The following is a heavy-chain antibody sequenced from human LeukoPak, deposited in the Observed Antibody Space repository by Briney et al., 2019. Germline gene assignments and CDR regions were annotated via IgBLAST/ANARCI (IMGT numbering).Heavy chain of an antibody. CDR2: VYYSGST. J-gene: IGHJ3*02. Sequence: SETLSLTCTVSGGSISSYYWSWSRQPPGKGLDWIAYVYYSGSTNYNPSLKSRVTFSVDTSKSQFSLKLNSVIAADTAVYYCARATYYSTSSPAFDIWGQGTMVTVSS. CDR3: ARATYYSTSSPAFDI. V-gene: IGHV4-59*01. CDR1: GGSISSYY. D-gene: IGHD6-6*01.